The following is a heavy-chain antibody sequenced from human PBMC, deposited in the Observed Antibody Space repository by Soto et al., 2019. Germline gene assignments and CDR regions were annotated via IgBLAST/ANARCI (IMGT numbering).Heavy chain of an antibody. CDR2: IILSGGST. V-gene: IGHV1-46*03. CDR1: GYTFTSYY. D-gene: IGHD6-6*01. J-gene: IGHJ3*02. Sequence: ASVKVSCKASGYTFTSYYMHWVRQAPGQGLEWMGIIILSGGSTSYAQKFQGRVTMTRDTSTSTVYMELSSLRSEDTAVYYCARVAGRVVDPFGSSSGHDAFDIWGQGTMVTVSS. CDR3: ARVAGRVVDPFGSSSGHDAFDI.